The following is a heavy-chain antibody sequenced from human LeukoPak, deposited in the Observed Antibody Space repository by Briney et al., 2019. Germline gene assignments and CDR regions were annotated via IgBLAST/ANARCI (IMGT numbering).Heavy chain of an antibody. Sequence: GGSLRLSCAASGFTFSSYGMHWVRQAPGKGLEWVAVISYDGSNKYYADSVKGRFTISRDNSKNTLYLQMNSLRAEDTAVYYCAKDRRWGEMATPLDYWGQGTLVTVSS. J-gene: IGHJ4*02. CDR2: ISYDGSNK. D-gene: IGHD5-24*01. CDR3: AKDRRWGEMATPLDY. V-gene: IGHV3-30*18. CDR1: GFTFSSYG.